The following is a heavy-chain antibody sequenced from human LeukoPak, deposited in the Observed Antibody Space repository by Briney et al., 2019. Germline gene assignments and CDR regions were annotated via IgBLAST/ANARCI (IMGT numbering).Heavy chain of an antibody. V-gene: IGHV1-2*02. Sequence: GASVKVSCKASGYTFTGYYMHWVRQAPGQGLEWMGWINPNSGGTNYAQKFHGRVTMTRDTSISTAYMELSRLRSDDTAVYYCARGGSSGEWFSHLDYWGQGTLVTVSS. J-gene: IGHJ4*02. CDR3: ARGGSSGEWFSHLDY. D-gene: IGHD3-3*01. CDR1: GYTFTGYY. CDR2: INPNSGGT.